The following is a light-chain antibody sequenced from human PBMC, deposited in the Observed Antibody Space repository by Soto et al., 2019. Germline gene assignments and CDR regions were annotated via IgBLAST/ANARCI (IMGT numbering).Light chain of an antibody. CDR3: QQRSSWWT. CDR2: DAS. V-gene: IGKV3-11*01. Sequence: EIVLTQSPATLSLSPGERATLSCRASQSVSTYLAWYQQKPGQAPRLLIYDASIRATGIPARCSGSGSGTDFTLTISSLEPEDFAVYYCQQRSSWWTFGQGTKVEIK. CDR1: QSVSTY. J-gene: IGKJ1*01.